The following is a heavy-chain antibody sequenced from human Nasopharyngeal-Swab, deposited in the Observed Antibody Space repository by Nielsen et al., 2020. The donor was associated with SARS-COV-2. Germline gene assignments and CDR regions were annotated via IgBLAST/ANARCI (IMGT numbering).Heavy chain of an antibody. D-gene: IGHD3-22*01. J-gene: IGHJ4*02. CDR3: ARDLSYYDSSGYPGDY. CDR2: ISYDGSNK. V-gene: IGHV3-30-3*01. Sequence: VRQAPGKGLEWVAVISYDGSNKYYADSVKGRFTISRDNSKNMLYLQMNSLRAEDTAVYYCARDLSYYDSSGYPGDYWGQGTLVTVSS.